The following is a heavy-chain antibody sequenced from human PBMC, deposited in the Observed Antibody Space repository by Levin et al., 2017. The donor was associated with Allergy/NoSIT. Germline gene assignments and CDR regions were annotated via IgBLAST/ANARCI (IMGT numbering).Heavy chain of an antibody. D-gene: IGHD1-14*01. Sequence: SCAASGFTFSSYSMNWVRQAPGKGLEWVSYISSSSSTIYYADSVKGRFTISRDNAKNSLYLQMNSLRAEDTAVYYCARDALISTGYFDYWGQGTLVTVSS. J-gene: IGHJ4*02. V-gene: IGHV3-48*01. CDR1: GFTFSSYS. CDR2: ISSSSSTI. CDR3: ARDALISTGYFDY.